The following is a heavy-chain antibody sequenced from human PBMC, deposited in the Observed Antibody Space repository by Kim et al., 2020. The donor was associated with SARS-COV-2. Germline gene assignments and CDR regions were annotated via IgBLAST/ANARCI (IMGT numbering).Heavy chain of an antibody. D-gene: IGHD3-3*01. Sequence: SETLSLTCTVSGGSISSSSYYWGWIRQPPGKGLEWIGSIYYSGSTYYNPSLKSRVTISVDTSKNQFSLKLSSVTAADTAVYYCARHFWSDPGKGYFDYWGQGTLVTVSS. CDR1: GGSISSSSYY. J-gene: IGHJ4*02. V-gene: IGHV4-39*01. CDR2: IYYSGST. CDR3: ARHFWSDPGKGYFDY.